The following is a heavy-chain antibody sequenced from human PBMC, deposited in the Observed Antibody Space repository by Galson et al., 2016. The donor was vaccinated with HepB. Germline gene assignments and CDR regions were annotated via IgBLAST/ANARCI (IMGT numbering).Heavy chain of an antibody. D-gene: IGHD3-3*01. Sequence: SVKVSCKASGGTFSSYAISWVRQAPGQGLEWMGGVIPIFGTANYAQKFQGRVTITADKSTSTAYMELSSLRSEDTAVYYCARGRVEIFGVVIKHYYYYGMDVWGQGTTVTVSS. CDR2: VIPIFGTA. V-gene: IGHV1-69*06. J-gene: IGHJ6*02. CDR1: GGTFSSYA. CDR3: ARGRVEIFGVVIKHYYYYGMDV.